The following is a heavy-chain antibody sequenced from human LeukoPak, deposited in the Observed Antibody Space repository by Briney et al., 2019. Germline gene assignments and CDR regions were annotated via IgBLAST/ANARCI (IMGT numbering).Heavy chain of an antibody. CDR1: GFTFSSYS. Sequence: GGSLRLSCAASGFTFSSYSMNWVRQAPGEGLEWVSSISSSSGYIYYADSVKGRFTISRDNAKNSLYLQMNSLRAEDTAVYYCAREAGDFPHAFDIWGQGTMVTVSS. V-gene: IGHV3-21*01. CDR2: ISSSSGYI. D-gene: IGHD3-10*01. CDR3: AREAGDFPHAFDI. J-gene: IGHJ3*02.